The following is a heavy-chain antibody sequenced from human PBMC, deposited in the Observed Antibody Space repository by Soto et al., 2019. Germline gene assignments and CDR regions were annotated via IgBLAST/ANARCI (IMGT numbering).Heavy chain of an antibody. V-gene: IGHV4-59*01. Sequence: SETLSLTCTVSGAAMYDYYGSWIRLYPRMGLEHIGYSHYDRSVNDNPSLMSRVTISTVKCKNQFTPELKPMTTADTAPYYCARSGHVFAGVFWGQGILVTVSS. CDR2: SHYDRSV. CDR1: GAAMYDYY. D-gene: IGHD3-16*01. CDR3: ARSGHVFAGVF. J-gene: IGHJ4*02.